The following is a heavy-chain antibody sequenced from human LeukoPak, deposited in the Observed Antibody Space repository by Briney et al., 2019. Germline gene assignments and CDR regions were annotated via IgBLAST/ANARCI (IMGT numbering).Heavy chain of an antibody. CDR3: ARDTVPNSGSDAFDI. CDR2: ISWNSGSI. J-gene: IGHJ3*02. D-gene: IGHD1-1*01. CDR1: GFTFDDYA. Sequence: PGRSLRLSCAASGFTFDDYAMHWVRQAPGKGLEWVSGISWNSGSIGYADSVKGRFTISRDNAKNSLYLQMNSLRAEDTAVYYCARDTVPNSGSDAFDIWGQGTMVTVSS. V-gene: IGHV3-9*01.